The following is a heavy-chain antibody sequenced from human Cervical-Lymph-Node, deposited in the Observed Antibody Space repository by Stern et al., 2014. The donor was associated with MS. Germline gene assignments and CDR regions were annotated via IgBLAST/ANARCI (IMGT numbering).Heavy chain of an antibody. CDR3: ARDHYYDSSGYYYGPFDY. V-gene: IGHV3-49*03. J-gene: IGHJ4*02. CDR1: GFSFGDYT. Sequence: VQLVESGGGLVQPGRSLRLSCTASGFSFGDYTMSWFRQAPGKGLEWVGFIRTKAYGATTEYAATVKGRFTISRDDSKYIAYLQMNSLQTEDTAVYYCARDHYYDSSGYYYGPFDYWGQGTLVTVSS. CDR2: IRTKAYGATT. D-gene: IGHD3-22*01.